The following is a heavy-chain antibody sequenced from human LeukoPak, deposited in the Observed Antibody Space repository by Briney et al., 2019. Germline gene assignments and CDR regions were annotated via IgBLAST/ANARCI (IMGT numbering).Heavy chain of an antibody. D-gene: IGHD2/OR15-2a*01. Sequence: GGSLRLSCAASGFTVSSNYMSWVRQAPGKGLEWVSVIYSGGSTYYADSVKGRFTISRDNSKNTLYLQMNSLRAEDTAVYYCARERSEYAEDYFDYWGQGTLVTVSS. CDR3: ARERSEYAEDYFDY. J-gene: IGHJ4*02. CDR2: IYSGGST. CDR1: GFTVSSNY. V-gene: IGHV3-66*01.